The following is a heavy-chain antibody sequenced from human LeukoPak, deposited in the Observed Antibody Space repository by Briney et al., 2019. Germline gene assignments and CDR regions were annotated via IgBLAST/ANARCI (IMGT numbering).Heavy chain of an antibody. CDR3: AKDPPSWYSSSWYGFDP. J-gene: IGHJ5*02. CDR1: GFTFSSYA. Sequence: HPGGSLRLSCAASGFTFSSYAMSWVRQAPGKGLEWVSAISGSGGSTYYADSVKGRLTISRDNSKNTLYLQMNSLRAEDTAVYYCAKDPPSWYSSSWYGFDPWGQGTLVTVSS. D-gene: IGHD6-13*01. V-gene: IGHV3-23*01. CDR2: ISGSGGST.